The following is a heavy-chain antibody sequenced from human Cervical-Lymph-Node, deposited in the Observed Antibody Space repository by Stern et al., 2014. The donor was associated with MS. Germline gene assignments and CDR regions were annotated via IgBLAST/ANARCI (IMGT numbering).Heavy chain of an antibody. CDR1: GGDFSSYA. V-gene: IGHV1-69*15. Sequence: VQLEESGAEVKKPGSSVTVSCKASGGDFSSYAVSWLRQAPGQGPERMGMISLMFAIANYAQKFQGRVTITADESTSTAYMEIHSLKSGDTAVYYCAREADPHSGTFDFWGQGTLVTVSS. CDR3: AREADPHSGTFDF. CDR2: ISLMFAIA. J-gene: IGHJ4*02. D-gene: IGHD1-14*01.